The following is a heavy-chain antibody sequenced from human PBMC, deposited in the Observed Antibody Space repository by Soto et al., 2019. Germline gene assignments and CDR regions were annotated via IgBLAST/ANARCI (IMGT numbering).Heavy chain of an antibody. Sequence: EVQLLESGGGLIQPGGSVRLSCAASGFTFSSYAMTWVRQAPGKGLEWVSSISVDGSSYYADSVKGRFTISRDNSKNTLYLHMSSPRAEDTAVYYCAKNYFCDNWVQGTLVTVSS. CDR2: ISVDGSS. CDR1: GFTFSSYA. J-gene: IGHJ4*02. V-gene: IGHV3-23*01. CDR3: AKNYFCDN.